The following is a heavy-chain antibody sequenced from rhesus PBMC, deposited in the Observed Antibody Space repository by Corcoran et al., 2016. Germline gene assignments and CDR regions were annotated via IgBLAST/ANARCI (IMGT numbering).Heavy chain of an antibody. V-gene: IGHV6-1*01. CDR3: ARRGYSYYGLDS. CDR2: PFYGSKLYT. J-gene: IGHJ6*01. D-gene: IGHD5-24*01. Sequence: QGQLQESGLGLVKPSQTLSLSCAISGDSDQSNSATGNWMRQTPARGLEWLARPFYGSKLYTHCAQSVQYRITLDPDASTNQFSLQLTSVTPEDMAVYYCARRGYSYYGLDSCGQGVVVTVSS. CDR1: GDSDQSNSAT.